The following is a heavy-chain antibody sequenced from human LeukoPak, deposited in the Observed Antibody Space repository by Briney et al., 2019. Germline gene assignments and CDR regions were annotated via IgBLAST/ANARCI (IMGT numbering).Heavy chain of an antibody. CDR3: ARHLSGSYSGYYFDY. V-gene: IGHV5-10-1*01. CDR2: IDPRDSYT. D-gene: IGHD1-26*01. J-gene: IGHJ4*02. CDR1: GYTFSSYW. Sequence: GESLKISCKASGYTFSSYWISWVRQMPGKGLEWMGRIDPRDSYTKYSPSFQGHVTISADKSISTAFLQWSSLEASDTAMYYCARHLSGSYSGYYFDYWGQGTLVTVSS.